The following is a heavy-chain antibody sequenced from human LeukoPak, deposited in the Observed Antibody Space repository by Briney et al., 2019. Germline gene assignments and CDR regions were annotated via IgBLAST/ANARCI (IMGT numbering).Heavy chain of an antibody. D-gene: IGHD4-17*01. V-gene: IGHV3-11*01. J-gene: IGHJ2*01. CDR1: GFTFSDYY. CDR2: ISSSGSTI. CDR3: ARDGGDYGDWDPDWYFDL. Sequence: PGGSLRLSCAASGFTFSDYYMSWIRQAPGKGLEWVSYISSSGSTIYYADSVKGRFTISRDNAKNSLYLQMNSLRAEDTAVYYCARDGGDYGDWDPDWYFDLWGRGTLVTVSS.